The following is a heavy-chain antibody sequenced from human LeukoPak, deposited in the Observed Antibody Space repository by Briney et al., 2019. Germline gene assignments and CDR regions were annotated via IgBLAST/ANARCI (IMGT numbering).Heavy chain of an antibody. J-gene: IGHJ4*02. CDR2: INHSGST. CDR1: GGSFSGYY. CDR3: ARESVVPAAQVDY. V-gene: IGHV4-34*01. D-gene: IGHD2-2*01. Sequence: SETLSLTCAVYGGSFSGYYWSWIRQPPGKGLEWIGEINHSGSTNYNPSLKSRVTISVDTSKNQFSLKLSSVTAADTAVYYCARESVVPAAQVDYWGQGTLVTVSS.